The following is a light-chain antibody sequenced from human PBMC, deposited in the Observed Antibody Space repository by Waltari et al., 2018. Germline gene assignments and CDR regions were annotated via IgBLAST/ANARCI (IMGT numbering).Light chain of an antibody. J-gene: IGKJ1*01. V-gene: IGKV1-8*01. CDR3: QQYYSYQWT. CDR1: QGIISY. CDR2: SAS. Sequence: AIRITQSPSPLSASTGDRVTITCRASQGIISYLAWYQQKPGKAPKLLIYSASTLQSGVPSRFSGSGSGTDFTLTISCLQSEDFATYYCQQYYSYQWTFGQGTKVEIK.